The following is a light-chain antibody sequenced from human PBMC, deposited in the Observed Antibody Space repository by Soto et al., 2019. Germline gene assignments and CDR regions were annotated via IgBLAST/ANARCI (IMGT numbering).Light chain of an antibody. V-gene: IGKV1-9*01. CDR2: AAS. Sequence: DIQLTQSPSFLSASVGDRVTITCRASHDINSYLARYQQSPGKAPKLLIYAASTLHNAVPSRFSGGGSGTDFSLTISSLQPEDFTTYYCQQLMIYPRTFGQGTTVEF. CDR1: HDINSY. CDR3: QQLMIYPRT. J-gene: IGKJ1*01.